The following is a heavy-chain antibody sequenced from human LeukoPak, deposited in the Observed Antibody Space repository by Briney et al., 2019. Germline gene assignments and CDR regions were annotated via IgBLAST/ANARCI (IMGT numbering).Heavy chain of an antibody. CDR2: ISGSGGST. D-gene: IGHD2-2*01. Sequence: GGSLRLSCAASGFTFSSYAMSWVRQAPGKGLEWVSAISGSGGSTYYADSVKGRFTISRDNSKNTLYLQMNSLRAEDTAVYYCAKMSSIVVVPAAMLSLDYWGQGTLVTVSS. J-gene: IGHJ4*02. CDR3: AKMSSIVVVPAAMLSLDY. V-gene: IGHV3-23*01. CDR1: GFTFSSYA.